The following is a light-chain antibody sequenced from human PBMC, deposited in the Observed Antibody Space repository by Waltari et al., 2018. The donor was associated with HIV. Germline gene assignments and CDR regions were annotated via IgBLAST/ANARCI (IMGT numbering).Light chain of an antibody. CDR3: HSRDSSGYSYV. J-gene: IGLJ1*01. V-gene: IGLV3-19*01. Sequence: SSELTQDPDVSVALGQTLKITCQGDSLRSYYATWYQQKPGQAPVLVLQGKNSRPSGVPDRFSGSTSGSTASLTITGAQAEDEAVYHCHSRDSSGYSYVFGNGTQVTVL. CDR2: GKN. CDR1: SLRSYY.